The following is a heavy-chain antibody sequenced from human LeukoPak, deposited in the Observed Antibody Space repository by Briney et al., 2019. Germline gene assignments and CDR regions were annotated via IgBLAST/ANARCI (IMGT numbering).Heavy chain of an antibody. CDR3: ARANLGPYGGYMDV. CDR2: ISSSSSYI. D-gene: IGHD4-17*01. J-gene: IGHJ6*03. Sequence: PGGSLRLSCAASGFTFSSYSMNWVRQAPGKGLEWVSSISSSSSYIYYADSVKGRFTISRDNAKNSLYLQMNSLRAEDTAVYYCARANLGPYGGYMDVWGKGTTVTVSS. V-gene: IGHV3-21*01. CDR1: GFTFSSYS.